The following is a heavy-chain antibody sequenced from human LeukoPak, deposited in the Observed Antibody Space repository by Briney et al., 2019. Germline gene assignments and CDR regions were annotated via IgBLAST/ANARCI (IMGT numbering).Heavy chain of an antibody. V-gene: IGHV3-30*18. J-gene: IGHJ4*02. D-gene: IGHD5-18*01. CDR2: ISNDGSKK. Sequence: GGSLRLSCAASGFTFSSYGMHWVRQAPGKGLDWVAVISNDGSKKYYADSVKGRFSISRDNSKNTLSLQVSSLRTEDTAVYYCAKDRYSYAFEYSDSWGQGTLVTVSS. CDR1: GFTFSSYG. CDR3: AKDRYSYAFEYSDS.